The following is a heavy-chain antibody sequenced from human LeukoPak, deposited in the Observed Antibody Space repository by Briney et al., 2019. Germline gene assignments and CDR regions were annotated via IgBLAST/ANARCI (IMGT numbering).Heavy chain of an antibody. CDR2: ISSSGSTI. Sequence: GGSLRLSCAASGFTFSSYEMNWVRQAPGKGLEWVSYISSSGSTIYYADSVKGRFTISRDNAKNSLYLQMNSLRAEDTAVYYCARNYGGIYYYMDVWGKGTTVTVSS. V-gene: IGHV3-48*03. J-gene: IGHJ6*03. CDR3: ARNYGGIYYYMDV. D-gene: IGHD4-17*01. CDR1: GFTFSSYE.